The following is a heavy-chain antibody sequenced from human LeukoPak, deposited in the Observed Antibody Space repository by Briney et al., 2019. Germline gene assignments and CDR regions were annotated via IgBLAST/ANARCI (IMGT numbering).Heavy chain of an antibody. CDR3: ARSGVGYFYDNSGYYPLDY. CDR2: ISAYTGNT. D-gene: IGHD3-22*01. Sequence: ASVRVSCKASGYTFTNYGISWVRQAPGRGLEWMGWISAYTGNTNYAQNFQGRVTMTTDTSTSTAYMELRSLRSDDTAVYYCARSGVGYFYDNSGYYPLDYWGQGILVTVSS. CDR1: GYTFTNYG. J-gene: IGHJ4*02. V-gene: IGHV1-18*01.